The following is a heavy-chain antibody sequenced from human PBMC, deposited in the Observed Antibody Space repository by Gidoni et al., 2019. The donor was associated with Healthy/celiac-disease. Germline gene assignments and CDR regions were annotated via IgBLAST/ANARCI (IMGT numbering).Heavy chain of an antibody. CDR1: GYTFTSTA. J-gene: IGHJ5*02. CDR2: ISSYNGNT. V-gene: IGHV1-18*01. Sequence: QVQLVQSGAEVKKPGASVKVSCKASGYTFTSTAIGWVRQAPGQGLEWMGWISSYNGNTNYAQKLQGRVTRTTDTSTSTAYRELRSLRSDDTAVYYCARGPGSGGSYHPSRRNGFDPWGQGTLVTVSS. CDR3: ARGPGSGGSYHPSRRNGFDP. D-gene: IGHD2-15*01.